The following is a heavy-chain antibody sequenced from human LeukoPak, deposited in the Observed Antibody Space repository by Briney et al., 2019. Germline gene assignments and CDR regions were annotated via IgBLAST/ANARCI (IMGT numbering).Heavy chain of an antibody. CDR2: ISSSGSTI. Sequence: PGGSLRLSCAASGFTFSDYYMSWIRQAPGKGLEWVSYISSSGSTIYYADSVKGRFTISRDKAKNSLYLQMNSLRAEDTAVYYCARIRSMIVVGLDYWGQGTLVTVSS. J-gene: IGHJ4*02. CDR1: GFTFSDYY. CDR3: ARIRSMIVVGLDY. D-gene: IGHD3-22*01. V-gene: IGHV3-11*01.